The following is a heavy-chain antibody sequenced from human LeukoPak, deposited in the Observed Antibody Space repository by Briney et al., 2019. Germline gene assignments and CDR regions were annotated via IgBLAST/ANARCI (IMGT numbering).Heavy chain of an antibody. J-gene: IGHJ4*02. Sequence: SETLSLTCTVSGGSISGSSYYWGWIRQPPGKGLEWIGSIYYSGSTYYNPSLKSRVTISVDTSKNQFSLKLSSVTAADTAVYYCARDQEQWLVPSVVDYWGQGTLVTVSS. D-gene: IGHD6-19*01. CDR1: GGSISGSSYY. CDR2: IYYSGST. CDR3: ARDQEQWLVPSVVDY. V-gene: IGHV4-39*07.